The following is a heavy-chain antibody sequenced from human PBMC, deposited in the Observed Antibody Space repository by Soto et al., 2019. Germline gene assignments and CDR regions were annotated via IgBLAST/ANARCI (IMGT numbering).Heavy chain of an antibody. J-gene: IGHJ4*02. CDR3: ARDYSYGGLSY. CDR1: GYTFTSYD. D-gene: IGHD2-21*01. Sequence: ASVKVSCKASGYTFTSYDIYWVRQATGQGLEWMGWMNPNTGNSGYAQKFQGRVTVTSDTSISTVHMELSSLRSEDTAVYYCARDYSYGGLSYWGQGTLVTVSS. V-gene: IGHV1-8*01. CDR2: MNPNTGNS.